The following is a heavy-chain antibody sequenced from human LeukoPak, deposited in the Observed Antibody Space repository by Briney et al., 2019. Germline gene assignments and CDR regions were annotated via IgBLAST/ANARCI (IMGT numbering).Heavy chain of an antibody. CDR1: GFTFSSYA. Sequence: PGGSLRLSCAASGFTFSSYAMHWVRQAPGKGLEWVAVISYDGSNKYYADSVKGRFTISRDDSKNTLYLQMNSLRAEDTAVYYCAKDRIAVAGHYYYGMDVWGQGTTVTVSS. D-gene: IGHD6-19*01. V-gene: IGHV3-30*04. CDR2: ISYDGSNK. CDR3: AKDRIAVAGHYYYGMDV. J-gene: IGHJ6*02.